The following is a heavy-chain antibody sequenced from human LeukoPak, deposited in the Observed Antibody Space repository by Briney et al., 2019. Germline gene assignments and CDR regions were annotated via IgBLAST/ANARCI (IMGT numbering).Heavy chain of an antibody. CDR2: ISYDGSNK. D-gene: IGHD3-3*01. J-gene: IGHJ3*02. CDR1: GFTFSSYA. CDR3: AREGFGVAIHDAFDI. Sequence: GRSLRLSCAASGFTFSSYAMHWVRQAPGKGLEWVAVISYDGSNKYYADSVKGRFAISRDSSKNTLYLQMNSLRAEDTAVYYCAREGFGVAIHDAFDIWGQGTMVTVSS. V-gene: IGHV3-30*09.